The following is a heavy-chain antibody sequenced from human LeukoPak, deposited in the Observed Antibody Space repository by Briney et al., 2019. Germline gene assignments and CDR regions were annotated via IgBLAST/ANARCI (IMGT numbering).Heavy chain of an antibody. CDR3: ARDSWQHIVVVVEPYAFDI. J-gene: IGHJ3*02. V-gene: IGHV3-21*01. D-gene: IGHD2-15*01. CDR2: ISSSSSYI. Sequence: GGSLRLSCAASGFTFSSYSMNWVRQASGKGLEWVSSISSSSSYIYYADSVKGRFTISRDNAKNSLYLQMNSLRAEDTAVYYCARDSWQHIVVVVEPYAFDIWGQGTMVTVSS. CDR1: GFTFSSYS.